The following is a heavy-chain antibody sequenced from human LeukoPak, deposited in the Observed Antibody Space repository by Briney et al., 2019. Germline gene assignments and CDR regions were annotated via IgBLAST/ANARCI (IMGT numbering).Heavy chain of an antibody. CDR3: ARATPGGSYNYYYYYMDV. V-gene: IGHV4-39*01. CDR1: GGSISSSSYY. Sequence: SETLSLTCTVSGGSISSSSYYWGWIRQPPGKGREWIGSIYYSGSTYYNPALKSRVTISVDTSKNQFSLKLSSVTAADTAVYYCARATPGGSYNYYYYYMDVWGKGTTVTISS. J-gene: IGHJ6*03. CDR2: IYYSGST. D-gene: IGHD5-24*01.